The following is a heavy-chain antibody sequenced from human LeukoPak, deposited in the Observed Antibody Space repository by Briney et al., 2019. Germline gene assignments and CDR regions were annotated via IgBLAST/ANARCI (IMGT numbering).Heavy chain of an antibody. Sequence: PSETLSLTCAVYGGSFSDYNWTWIRQPPGKGLEWIGEIGHNGTTNYNLSLKGRLTISLDTSKNQFSLKLTSVTAADTAVYYCARPSGGTPFKRFDYWGEGTLVTVSS. CDR1: GGSFSDYN. CDR3: ARPSGGTPFKRFDY. V-gene: IGHV4-34*01. D-gene: IGHD1-14*01. J-gene: IGHJ4*02. CDR2: IGHNGTT.